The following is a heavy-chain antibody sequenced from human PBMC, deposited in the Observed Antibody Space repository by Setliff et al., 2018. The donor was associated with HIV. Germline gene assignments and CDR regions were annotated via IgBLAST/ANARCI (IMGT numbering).Heavy chain of an antibody. CDR1: GFTFDDYA. Sequence: GESLKISCAASGFTFDDYAMHWVRQAPGKGLEWVSLISWDGGGTYYADSVKGRFTISRDNSKSSLYLQMNSLRAEDTAFYYCAKGYRRSSGWPEYYYYALDVWGQGTTVTVSS. D-gene: IGHD6-19*01. CDR2: ISWDGGGT. V-gene: IGHV3-43D*04. J-gene: IGHJ6*02. CDR3: AKGYRRSSGWPEYYYYALDV.